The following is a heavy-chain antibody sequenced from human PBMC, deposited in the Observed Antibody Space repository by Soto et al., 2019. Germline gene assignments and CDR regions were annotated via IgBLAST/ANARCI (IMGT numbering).Heavy chain of an antibody. V-gene: IGHV4-34*01. CDR3: ARGHPPTAAMLK. CDR1: GGSFSGYY. D-gene: IGHD3-16*01. Sequence: SETLSLTCAVYGGSFSGYYWSWIRQPPGKGLEWIGEINHIGSTNYNPSLKSRVTMSVDTSKNQFSLKLSSVTAADTAVYYCARGHPPTAAMLKWGQGTLVTVSS. J-gene: IGHJ4*02. CDR2: INHIGST.